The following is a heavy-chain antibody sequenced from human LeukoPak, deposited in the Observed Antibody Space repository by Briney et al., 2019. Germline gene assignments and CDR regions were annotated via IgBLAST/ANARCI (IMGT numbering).Heavy chain of an antibody. D-gene: IGHD2-15*01. J-gene: IGHJ6*02. CDR2: ISWNSGSI. V-gene: IGHV3-9*01. CDR3: ARDPVGGRYCSGGSCYRYGMDV. CDR1: GFTLDDYA. Sequence: PGRSLRLSCAASGFTLDDYAMHWVRQAPGKGLEWVSGISWNSGSIGYADSVKGRFTISRDNAKNSLYLQMNSLRAEDTAVYYCARDPVGGRYCSGGSCYRYGMDVWGQGTTVTVSS.